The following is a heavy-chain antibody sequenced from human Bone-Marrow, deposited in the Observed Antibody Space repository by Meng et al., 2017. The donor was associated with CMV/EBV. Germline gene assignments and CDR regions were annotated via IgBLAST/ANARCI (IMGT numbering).Heavy chain of an antibody. CDR2: IKSKTDGGTT. CDR3: TTVSLNYYYYYGMDV. Sequence: GEALKISCAASGFTFSNAWMSWVRQAPGEGLEWVGRIKSKTDGGTTDYAAPVKVRFTISRDESKNTLYLHMNSLNTEDTVVYYCTTVSLNYYYYYGMDVWGQGTTVTVSS. CDR1: GFTFSNAW. V-gene: IGHV3-15*01. J-gene: IGHJ6*02.